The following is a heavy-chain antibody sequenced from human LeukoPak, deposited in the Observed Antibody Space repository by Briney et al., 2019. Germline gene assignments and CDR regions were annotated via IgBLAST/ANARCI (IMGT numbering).Heavy chain of an antibody. J-gene: IGHJ4*02. CDR3: ARGGLWIYYFDY. D-gene: IGHD1-1*01. Sequence: SETLSLTCTVSGGSFSSTSYYWGWIRQPPGKGLEWIGSIDHSGSTYYNASLKSRVTISIDTSKNHFSLKLNSVTAADTAVFYCARGGLWIYYFDYWGQGTLVTVSS. V-gene: IGHV4-39*02. CDR2: IDHSGST. CDR1: GGSFSSTSYY.